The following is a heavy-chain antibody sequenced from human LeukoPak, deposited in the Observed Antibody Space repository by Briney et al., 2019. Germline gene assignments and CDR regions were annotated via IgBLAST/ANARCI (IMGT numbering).Heavy chain of an antibody. V-gene: IGHV3-23*01. CDR3: ARDVLMGATGYDAFDI. D-gene: IGHD1-26*01. CDR1: GFTFSSYA. Sequence: PGGSLRLSCAASGFTFSSYAMSWVRQAPGKGLEWVSAISGSGGSTYYADSVKGRFTISRDNSKNTLYLQMNSLRAEDTAVYYCARDVLMGATGYDAFDIWGQGTMVTVSS. J-gene: IGHJ3*02. CDR2: ISGSGGST.